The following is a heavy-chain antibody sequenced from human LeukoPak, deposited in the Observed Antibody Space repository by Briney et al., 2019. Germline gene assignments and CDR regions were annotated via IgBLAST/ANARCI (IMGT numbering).Heavy chain of an antibody. CDR1: GFTFSSYA. J-gene: IGHJ1*01. CDR2: ISGSGGST. CDR3: AKAPQGSSSWYWQRAEYFQH. V-gene: IGHV3-23*01. D-gene: IGHD6-13*01. Sequence: SGGSLRLSCAASGFTFSSYAMSWVRQAPGKGLEWVSAISGSGGSTYYADSVKGRFTISRDNSKNTLYLQMNSLRAEDTAVYYCAKAPQGSSSWYWQRAEYFQHWGQGTLVTVSS.